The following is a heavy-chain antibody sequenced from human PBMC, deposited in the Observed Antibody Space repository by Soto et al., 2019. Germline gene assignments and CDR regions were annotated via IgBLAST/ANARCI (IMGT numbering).Heavy chain of an antibody. V-gene: IGHV4-30-4*01. CDR1: GVSISSGDYY. CDR3: ARVNGGNSLDY. CDR2: IYYSGST. J-gene: IGHJ4*02. Sequence: PSETLSLTCTVSGVSISSGDYYWSWIRQPPGKGLEWIGYIYYSGSTYYNPSLKSRVTISVDTSKNQFSLKLSSVTAADTAVYYCARVNGGNSLDYWGQGTLVTVSS. D-gene: IGHD2-21*02.